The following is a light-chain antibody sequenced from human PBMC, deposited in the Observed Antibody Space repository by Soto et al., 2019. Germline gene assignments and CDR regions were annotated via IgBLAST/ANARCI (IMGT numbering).Light chain of an antibody. CDR3: SSHSSSSTDYV. CDR2: EVN. CDR1: TSDIGSAKY. J-gene: IGLJ1*01. V-gene: IGLV2-14*01. Sequence: QSALAQPASVSGSPGQSITISCTGSTSDIGSAKYVSWYQQHPGKAPKVMIYEVNNRPSGVSNRYSGSKSGNTASLTISGLQVEDEADYYCSSHSSSSTDYVFGTGTKVTVL.